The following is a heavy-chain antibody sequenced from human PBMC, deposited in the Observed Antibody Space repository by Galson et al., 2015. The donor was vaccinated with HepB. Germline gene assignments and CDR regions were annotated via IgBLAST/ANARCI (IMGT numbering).Heavy chain of an antibody. V-gene: IGHV6-1*01. J-gene: IGHJ3*02. CDR1: GDSVSSNSAA. CDR3: ARNRGYSSSWLDAFDI. Sequence: CAISGDSVSSNSAAWNWIRQSPSRGLEWLGRTYYRSKWYNDYAVSVKSRITINPDTSKNQFSLQLNSVTPEDTAVYYCARNRGYSSSWLDAFDIWGQGTMVTVSS. D-gene: IGHD6-13*01. CDR2: TYYRSKWYN.